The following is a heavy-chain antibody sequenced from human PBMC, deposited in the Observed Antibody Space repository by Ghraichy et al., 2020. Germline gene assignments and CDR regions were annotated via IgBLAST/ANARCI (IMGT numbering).Heavy chain of an antibody. V-gene: IGHV4-39*01. Sequence: SETLSLTCTVFGGSISSSNFFWGWIRQPPGKGLEWIGSMYYSGSTYYSPSLKSRVTISVDTSKNQFSLKVTSVTAADTAVYYCARRQGSWFDPWGQGTLVTVSS. CDR2: MYYSGST. CDR3: ARRQGSWFDP. J-gene: IGHJ5*02. CDR1: GGSISSSNFF.